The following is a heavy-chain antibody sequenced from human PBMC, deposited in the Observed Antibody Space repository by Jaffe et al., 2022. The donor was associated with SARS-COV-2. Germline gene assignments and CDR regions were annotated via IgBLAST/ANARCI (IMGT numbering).Heavy chain of an antibody. CDR1: GFTFSSYA. CDR3: AKNVLRFLEWLYDAFDI. J-gene: IGHJ3*02. D-gene: IGHD3-3*01. V-gene: IGHV3-23*01. Sequence: EVQLLESGGGLVQPGGSLRLSCAASGFTFSSYAMSWVRQAPGKGLEWVSAISGSGGSTYYADSVKGRFTISRDNSKNTLYLQMNSLRAEDTAVYYCAKNVLRFLEWLYDAFDIWGQGTMVTVSS. CDR2: ISGSGGST.